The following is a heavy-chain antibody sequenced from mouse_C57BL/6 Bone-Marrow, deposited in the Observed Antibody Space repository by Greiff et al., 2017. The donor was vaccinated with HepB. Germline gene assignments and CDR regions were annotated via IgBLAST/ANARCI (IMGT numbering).Heavy chain of an antibody. J-gene: IGHJ1*03. V-gene: IGHV1-7*01. Sequence: QVQLQQSGAELAKPGASVKLSCKASGYTFTSYWMHWVKQRPGQGLEWIGYINPSSGYTKYNQKFKDKATLTADKSSSTAYMQLSSLTYEDSAVYYCAVGTVVAYWYFYVWGTGTTVTVSS. D-gene: IGHD1-1*01. CDR3: AVGTVVAYWYFYV. CDR1: GYTFTSYW. CDR2: INPSSGYT.